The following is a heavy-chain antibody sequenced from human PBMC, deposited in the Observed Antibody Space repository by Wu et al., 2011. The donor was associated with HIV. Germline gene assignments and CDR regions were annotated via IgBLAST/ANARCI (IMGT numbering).Heavy chain of an antibody. CDR2: IIPIFGTA. CDR1: GGTFSSYA. V-gene: IGHV1-69*14. J-gene: IGHJ3*02. Sequence: QVQLVQSGAEVKKPGSSVKVSCKASGGTFSSYAISWVRQAPGQGLEWMGGIIPIFGTANYAQKFQGRVTITADKSTSTAYMELSSLRSEDTAVYYCARGSVAAAGTEGAFDIWGQGTNGHRLF. D-gene: IGHD6-13*01. CDR3: ARGSVAAAGTEGAFDI.